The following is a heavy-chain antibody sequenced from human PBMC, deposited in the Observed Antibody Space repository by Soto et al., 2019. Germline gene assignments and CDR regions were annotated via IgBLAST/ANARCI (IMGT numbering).Heavy chain of an antibody. CDR3: AKEFHSWNYFDY. CDR2: ISGSGGST. Sequence: PGGSLRLSCAASGFTFSSYAMSWVRQAPGKGLEWVSAISGSGGSTYYADSVKGRFTISRDNFRNTLYLQMNSLRAEDTAVYYCAKEFHSWNYFDYWGQGTLVTVSS. V-gene: IGHV3-23*01. CDR1: GFTFSSYA. D-gene: IGHD1-20*01. J-gene: IGHJ4*02.